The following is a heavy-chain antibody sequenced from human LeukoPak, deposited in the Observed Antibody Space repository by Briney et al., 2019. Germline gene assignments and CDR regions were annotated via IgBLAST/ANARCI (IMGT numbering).Heavy chain of an antibody. CDR1: GGSISSGGYY. Sequence: PSQTLSPTCTVSGGSISSGGYYWSWIRQHPGKGLEWIGYIYYSGSTYYNPSLKSRVTISVDTSKNQFSLKLSSVTAADTAVYYCARDRGYSSSWYDLRYFDLWGRGTLVTVSS. CDR3: ARDRGYSSSWYDLRYFDL. J-gene: IGHJ2*01. CDR2: IYYSGST. D-gene: IGHD6-13*01. V-gene: IGHV4-31*03.